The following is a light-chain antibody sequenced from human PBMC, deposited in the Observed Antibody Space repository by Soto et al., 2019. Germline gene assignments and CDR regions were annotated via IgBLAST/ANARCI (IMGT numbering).Light chain of an antibody. J-gene: IGKJ1*01. V-gene: IGKV3-15*01. Sequence: EIVMTQSPATLSVSPGERATLSCRASESVSANLAWYQQKPGQAPRLLIYGASTRATGIPARFSGSGSETEFTLTISSLQSEDFAVYYCQQRSNWRTWTFGQGTKVEIK. CDR1: ESVSAN. CDR2: GAS. CDR3: QQRSNWRTWT.